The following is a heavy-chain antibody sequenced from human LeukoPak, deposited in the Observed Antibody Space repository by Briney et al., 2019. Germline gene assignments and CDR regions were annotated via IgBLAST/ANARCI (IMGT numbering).Heavy chain of an antibody. CDR2: INPNSGGT. CDR1: GYIFTGYY. J-gene: IGHJ5*02. V-gene: IGHV1-2*02. Sequence: GASVKVSCKASGYIFTGYYMHWVRQAPGQGLEWMGWINPNSGGTNYAQKFQGRVTMTRDTSISTAYMELSRLRSDDTAVYYCAREAVFTIFGVVPYPANGFDPWGQGTLVTVSS. D-gene: IGHD3-3*01. CDR3: AREAVFTIFGVVPYPANGFDP.